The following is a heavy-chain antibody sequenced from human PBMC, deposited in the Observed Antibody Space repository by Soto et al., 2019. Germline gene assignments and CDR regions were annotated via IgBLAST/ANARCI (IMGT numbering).Heavy chain of an antibody. V-gene: IGHV1-18*04. Sequence: QVQLVQSGAEVKKPGASVKVSCKASGYTFTSYGISWVRQAPGQGLEWMGWISAYNGNTNYAQKLQGRVTMTTDTSTSTAYMELRSLRSDDTAVYYRASQDVGLYYYYGMDVWGQGTTVTVSS. CDR2: ISAYNGNT. CDR1: GYTFTSYG. CDR3: ASQDVGLYYYYGMDV. J-gene: IGHJ6*02. D-gene: IGHD3-16*01.